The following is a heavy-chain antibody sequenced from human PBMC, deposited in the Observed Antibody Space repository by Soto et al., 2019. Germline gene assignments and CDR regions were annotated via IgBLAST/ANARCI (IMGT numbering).Heavy chain of an antibody. J-gene: IGHJ4*02. CDR2: IYYSGST. CDR3: ARQPMVRGVMGRFGFDY. CDR1: GGSISSGDYY. Sequence: QVQLQESGPGLVKPSQTLSLTCTVSGGSISSGDYYWSWIRQPPGKGLEWIGYIYYSGSTYYNPSLKSRVTISVDTSKNQFSLKLSSVTSADTAVYYCARQPMVRGVMGRFGFDYWGQGTLVTVSS. D-gene: IGHD3-10*01. V-gene: IGHV4-30-4*01.